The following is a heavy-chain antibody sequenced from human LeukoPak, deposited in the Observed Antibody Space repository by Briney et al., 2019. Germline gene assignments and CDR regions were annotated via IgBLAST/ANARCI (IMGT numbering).Heavy chain of an antibody. CDR2: IYTSGST. Sequence: SETLSLTCTVAGASISSGSYYWSWIRQPAGKGLEWIGRIYTSGSTNYNPSLKSRVTISVDTSKNQFSLKLSSVTAADTAVYYCASYSSGWGAGLFDYWGQGTLVTVSS. J-gene: IGHJ4*02. V-gene: IGHV4-61*02. CDR1: GASISSGSYY. D-gene: IGHD6-19*01. CDR3: ASYSSGWGAGLFDY.